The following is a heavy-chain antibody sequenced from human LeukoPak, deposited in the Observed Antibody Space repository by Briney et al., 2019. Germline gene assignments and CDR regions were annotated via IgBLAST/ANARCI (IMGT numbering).Heavy chain of an antibody. Sequence: SQTLSLTCAISGDSVSSNSAAWNWIRQSPSRGLEWLGRTYYRSKWYNDYAVSVKSRITINPDTSKNQFSLQLNSVTPEDTAVYYCARGRKDNPTYSSSWYHGALNWFDPWGQGTLVTVSS. D-gene: IGHD6-13*01. CDR2: TYYRSKWYN. CDR1: GDSVSSNSAA. J-gene: IGHJ5*02. CDR3: ARGRKDNPTYSSSWYHGALNWFDP. V-gene: IGHV6-1*01.